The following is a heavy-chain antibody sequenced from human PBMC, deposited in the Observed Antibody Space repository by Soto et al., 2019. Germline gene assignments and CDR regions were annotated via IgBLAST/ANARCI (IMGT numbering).Heavy chain of an antibody. V-gene: IGHV3-30*04. D-gene: IGHD1-26*01. CDR2: ISYDGGNK. CDR3: ARDPGDPFSLGLWKLIFDF. CDR1: GFTLTSNP. Sequence: PGGSLRLSCAASGFTLTSNPMHWVRQAPGKGLEWVAVISYDGGNKYYADSVKGRFTISRDNSNHTLYLQMNSLRAEDTAVYYCARDPGDPFSLGLWKLIFDFWGQGTLVTVSS. J-gene: IGHJ4*02.